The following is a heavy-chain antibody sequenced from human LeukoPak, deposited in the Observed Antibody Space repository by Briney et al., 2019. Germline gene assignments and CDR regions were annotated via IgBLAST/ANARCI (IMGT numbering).Heavy chain of an antibody. Sequence: ASVKVSCKASGYTFTNYAISWVRQAPGQGLEWMGWISAYNGNTNYAQNLQGGVTMTTDTSTSTAYMELRSLKSDDTAVYYCARGGSGSYPYWGQGTLVTVSS. CDR2: ISAYNGNT. D-gene: IGHD3-10*01. CDR3: ARGGSGSYPY. V-gene: IGHV1-18*01. CDR1: GYTFTNYA. J-gene: IGHJ4*02.